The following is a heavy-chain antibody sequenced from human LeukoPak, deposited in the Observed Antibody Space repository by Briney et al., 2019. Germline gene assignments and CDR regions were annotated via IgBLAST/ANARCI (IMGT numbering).Heavy chain of an antibody. D-gene: IGHD1-26*01. J-gene: IGHJ4*02. Sequence: GGSLRLSCAASGFTFSSYAMHWVRQAPGKGLEWVAVISYDGSNKYYADSVKGRFTISRDNSKNTLYLQMNSLRAEDTAVYYCAKVGAGAFDYLGQGTLVTVSS. V-gene: IGHV3-30-3*01. CDR2: ISYDGSNK. CDR1: GFTFSSYA. CDR3: AKVGAGAFDY.